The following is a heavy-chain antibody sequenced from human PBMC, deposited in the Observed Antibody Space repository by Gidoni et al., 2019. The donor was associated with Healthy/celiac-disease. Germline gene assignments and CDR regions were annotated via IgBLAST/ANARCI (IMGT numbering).Heavy chain of an antibody. CDR1: GFTFSSYE. Sequence: EVQLVESGGGLVQPGGSLRLSCAASGFTFSSYEMNWVRQAPGKGLEWVSYISSSGSTIYYADSVKGRFTISRDNAKNSLYLQMNSLRAEDTAVYYCAREPEEMATIQGDAFDIWGQGTMVTVSS. D-gene: IGHD5-12*01. V-gene: IGHV3-48*03. CDR2: ISSSGSTI. CDR3: AREPEEMATIQGDAFDI. J-gene: IGHJ3*02.